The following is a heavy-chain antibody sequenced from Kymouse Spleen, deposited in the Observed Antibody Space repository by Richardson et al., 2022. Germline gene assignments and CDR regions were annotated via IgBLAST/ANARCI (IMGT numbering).Heavy chain of an antibody. CDR3: AKDGRGHFDY. CDR1: GFTFDDYA. CDR2: ISWNSGSI. D-gene: IGHD1-26*01,IGHD3-10*01,IGHD3-16*02. Sequence: EVQLVESGGGLVQPGRSLRLSCAASGFTFDDYAMHWVRQAPGKGLEWVSGISWNSGSIGYADSVKGRFTISRDNAKNSLYLQMNSLRAEDTALYYCAKDGRGHFDYWGQGTLVTVSS. J-gene: IGHJ4*02. V-gene: IGHV3-9*01.